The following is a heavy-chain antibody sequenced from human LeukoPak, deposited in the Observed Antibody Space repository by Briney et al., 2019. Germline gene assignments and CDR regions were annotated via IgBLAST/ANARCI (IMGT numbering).Heavy chain of an antibody. CDR1: GGSISSGNW. J-gene: IGHJ4*02. V-gene: IGHV4-4*02. Sequence: PSETLSLTCAVSGGSISSGNWWSWVRQPPEKGLEWIGEIAYTGSTKYNPSLKSRVTISVDTSKNQFSLKLSSVTAADTAVYYCARDLLNEGNHLDYWGQGTLVTVSS. D-gene: IGHD4-23*01. CDR3: ARDLLNEGNHLDY. CDR2: IAYTGST.